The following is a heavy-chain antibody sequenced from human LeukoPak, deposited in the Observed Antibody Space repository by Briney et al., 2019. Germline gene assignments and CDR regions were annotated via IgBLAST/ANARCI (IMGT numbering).Heavy chain of an antibody. CDR2: INHSGST. CDR1: GGSFSGYY. V-gene: IGHV4-34*01. CDR3: ASRRRGYSYGYLVY. D-gene: IGHD5-18*01. Sequence: SEILSLTCAVYGGSFSGYYWSWIRQPPGKGLEWIGEINHSGSTNYNPSLKSRVTISVDTSKNQFSLRLSSVTAADTAVYYCASRRRGYSYGYLVYWGQGTLVTVSS. J-gene: IGHJ4*02.